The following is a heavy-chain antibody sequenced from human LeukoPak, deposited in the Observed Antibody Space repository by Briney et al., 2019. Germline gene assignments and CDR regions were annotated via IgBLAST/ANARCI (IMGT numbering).Heavy chain of an antibody. J-gene: IGHJ4*02. V-gene: IGHV4-31*03. Sequence: SETLSLTCTVSGGSISSGGYYWSWIRQHPVKGLEWIGYIYYSGSTFYSPSLKSRVTISVDTFKKQFSPKLSSVTAADTAVYYCARGQGTVTTHWGQGTLVTVSS. CDR3: ARGQGTVTTH. CDR2: IYYSGST. D-gene: IGHD4-17*01. CDR1: GGSISSGGYY.